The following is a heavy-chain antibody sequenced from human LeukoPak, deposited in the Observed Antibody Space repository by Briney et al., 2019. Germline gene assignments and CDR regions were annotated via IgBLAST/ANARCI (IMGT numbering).Heavy chain of an antibody. D-gene: IGHD3-10*01. J-gene: IGHJ4*02. V-gene: IGHV1-24*01. CDR1: GYTLPELS. CDR3: ATNVRGLLWFGEAPRY. Sequence: ASVTASCKVSGYTLPELSIHWVRPPPGKGLEGMGGFDHEDGETIYAQKFQGRVTMTEDTSTDTAYMELSSLRSEDTAVYYCATNVRGLLWFGEAPRYWGQGTMVTVSS. CDR2: FDHEDGET.